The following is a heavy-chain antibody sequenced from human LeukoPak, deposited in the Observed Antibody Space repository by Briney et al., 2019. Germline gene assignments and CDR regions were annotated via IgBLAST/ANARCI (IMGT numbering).Heavy chain of an antibody. CDR2: IMPTLDLA. D-gene: IGHD2-15*01. J-gene: IGHJ5*02. CDR1: GGTFNNFA. Sequence: ASVKVSCKPSGGTFNNFAYSWVRQAPGQGLEWMGRIMPTLDLATYSQKWQGRVTINADKSTSTLYMELTTLKSEDTAVHFCAGEHCNGGSCYPASWGQGTLVTVSS. CDR3: AGEHCNGGSCYPAS. V-gene: IGHV1-69*04.